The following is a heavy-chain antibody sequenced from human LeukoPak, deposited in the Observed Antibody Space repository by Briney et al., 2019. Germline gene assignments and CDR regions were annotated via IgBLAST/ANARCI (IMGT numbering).Heavy chain of an antibody. D-gene: IGHD4-17*01. CDR3: ARGPDYGARTDYLDY. Sequence: GGPLRLSCAASGFTFNRHWMNWVRQARGKGLEWVANIKQGGGERNYVDSVKGRFTISRDDAKNSLYLQLNNLRVEDTAIYCARGPDYGARTDYLDYWGQGALVTVSS. CDR2: IKQGGGER. CDR1: GFTFNRHW. V-gene: IGHV3-7*03. J-gene: IGHJ4*02.